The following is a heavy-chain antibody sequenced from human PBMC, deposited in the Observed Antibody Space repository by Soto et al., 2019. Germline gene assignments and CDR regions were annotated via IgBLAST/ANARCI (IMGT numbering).Heavy chain of an antibody. V-gene: IGHV1-3*01. CDR3: ARDDYSNYGIPTY. D-gene: IGHD4-4*01. CDR1: GYTFTSYA. Sequence: ASVKVSCKASGYTFTSYAMHWVRQAPGQRLEWMGWINAGNRNTKYSQKFQGRDTITRATSASTAYMELSSLRSEDTAVYYCARDDYSNYGIPTYWGQGTLVTSPQ. J-gene: IGHJ4*02. CDR2: INAGNRNT.